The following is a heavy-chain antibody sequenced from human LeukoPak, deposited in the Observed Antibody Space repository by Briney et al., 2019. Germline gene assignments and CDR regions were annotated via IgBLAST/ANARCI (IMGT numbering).Heavy chain of an antibody. CDR2: IYYSGST. CDR1: SGSISSYY. Sequence: SEALSLTCTVSSGSISSYYWSWIRQPPGKGLEWVGYIYYSGSTNYKRSLKSRVTTSVDTSKNQFSLKLSSVTAADTAAYYCARLISECDYYYYGMDVWGQGTTVTVSS. CDR3: ARLISECDYYYYGMDV. J-gene: IGHJ6*02. V-gene: IGHV4-59*08.